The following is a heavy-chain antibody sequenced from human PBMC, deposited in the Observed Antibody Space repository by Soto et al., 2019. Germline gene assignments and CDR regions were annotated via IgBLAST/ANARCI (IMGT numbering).Heavy chain of an antibody. Sequence: ASVKVSCKASGYTFTSYYMLWVRQAPGQGLEWMGIINPSGGSTSYAQKFQGRVTMTRDTSTSTVYMELSSLRSEDTAVYYCARGETTVENPYGMDVWGQGTTVTVSS. D-gene: IGHD4-17*01. CDR2: INPSGGST. V-gene: IGHV1-46*01. J-gene: IGHJ6*02. CDR1: GYTFTSYY. CDR3: ARGETTVENPYGMDV.